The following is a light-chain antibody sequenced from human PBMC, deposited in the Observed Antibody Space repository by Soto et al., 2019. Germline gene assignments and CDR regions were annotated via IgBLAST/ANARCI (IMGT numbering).Light chain of an antibody. J-gene: IGKJ4*02. Sequence: EVVFIESPVPRSFSPGERATLSCRASQSFRGRLAWYQQKPGQAPRLLIYDAYNMATGIPPRFSGSGSGTDFTLTISSLQPDDFAVYYCQQRHSYPLTFGRGTQVEIK. CDR3: QQRHSYPLT. CDR1: QSFRGR. CDR2: DAY. V-gene: IGKV3-11*01.